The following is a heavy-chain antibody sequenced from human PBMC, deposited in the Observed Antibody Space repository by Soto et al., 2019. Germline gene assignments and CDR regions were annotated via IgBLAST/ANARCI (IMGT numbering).Heavy chain of an antibody. CDR2: IIPIFGTA. CDR3: ASRDSNYIVY. J-gene: IGHJ4*02. Sequence: SVKVSCKASGGTFSSYSISWVRQAPGQGLEWMGGIIPIFGTANYAQKFQGRVTITADESTSTAYMELSSLRSEDTAVYYCASRDSNYIVYWGQGTLVNVSS. V-gene: IGHV1-69*13. D-gene: IGHD4-4*01. CDR1: GGTFSSYS.